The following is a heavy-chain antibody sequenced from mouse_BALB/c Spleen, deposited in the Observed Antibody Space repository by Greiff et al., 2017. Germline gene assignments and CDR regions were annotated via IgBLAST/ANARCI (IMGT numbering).Heavy chain of an antibody. J-gene: IGHJ4*01. CDR1: GYSFTGYY. D-gene: IGHD2-1*01. Sequence: VQLQQSGPELVKPGASVKISCKASGYSFTGYYMHWVKQSHVKSLEWIGRINPYNGATSYNQNFKDKASLTVDKSSSTAYMELHSLTSEDSAVYYCARGAYYGNYDYAMDYWGQGTSVTVSS. V-gene: IGHV1-31*01. CDR3: ARGAYYGNYDYAMDY. CDR2: INPYNGAT.